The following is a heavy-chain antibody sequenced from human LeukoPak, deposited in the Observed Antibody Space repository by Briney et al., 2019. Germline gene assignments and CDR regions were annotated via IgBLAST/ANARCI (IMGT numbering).Heavy chain of an antibody. CDR1: GFTFSSYS. CDR3: ARDQEQLVPPFDY. V-gene: IGHV3-21*01. D-gene: IGHD6-13*01. Sequence: PGGSLRLSCAASGFTFSSYSMNWVRQAPGKGLEWVSSISSSSSYIYYAGSVKGRFTISRDNAKNSLYLQMNSLRAEDTAVYYCARDQEQLVPPFDYWGQGTLVTVSS. J-gene: IGHJ4*02. CDR2: ISSSSSYI.